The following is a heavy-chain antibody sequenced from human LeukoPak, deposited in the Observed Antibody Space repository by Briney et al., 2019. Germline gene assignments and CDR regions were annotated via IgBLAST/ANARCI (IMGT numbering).Heavy chain of an antibody. V-gene: IGHV1-46*01. CDR2: INPSGGST. Sequence: ALVKVSCKASGYTFTNYYMHWVRQAPGQGLEWMGMINPSGGSTSYAQQFQGRVTMTRDTSTSTVYMELSSLRYDDTAVYYCARGGRTIFGVVSDYWGQGTLVTVSS. CDR3: ARGGRTIFGVVSDY. D-gene: IGHD3-3*01. CDR1: GYTFTNYY. J-gene: IGHJ4*02.